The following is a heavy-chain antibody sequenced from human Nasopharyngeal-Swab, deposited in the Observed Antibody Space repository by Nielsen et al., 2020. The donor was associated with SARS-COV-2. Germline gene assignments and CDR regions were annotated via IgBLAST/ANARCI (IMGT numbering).Heavy chain of an antibody. CDR3: ARERSASYGPNTYYGMDV. D-gene: IGHD5-18*01. V-gene: IGHV1-69*13. Sequence: SVKVSCKASGGTFSSYAISWVRQAPGQGLEWMGGIIPIFGTANYAQKFQGRVTITADESTSTAYMELSSLRSEDTAVYYCARERSASYGPNTYYGMDVWGQGTTVTVSS. J-gene: IGHJ6*02. CDR1: GGTFSSYA. CDR2: IIPIFGTA.